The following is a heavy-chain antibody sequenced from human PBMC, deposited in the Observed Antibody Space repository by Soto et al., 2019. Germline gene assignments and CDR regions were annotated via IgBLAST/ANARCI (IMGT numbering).Heavy chain of an antibody. CDR3: AKKGRGSLATYCNYGDCHYALDL. CDR1: GFTFTNYA. CDR2: VSGGGDGT. Sequence: EVQLLESGGGLVQPGGSLRLSCAASGFTFTNYAMSWVRQAPGKGLEWVSTVSGGGDGTYYADSVKGRCSTSRDNSRDTGYLQMNSLRAEDTAVYYCAKKGRGSLATYCNYGDCHYALDLWGQGTIVTVSS. V-gene: IGHV3-23*01. J-gene: IGHJ3*01. D-gene: IGHD2-21*02.